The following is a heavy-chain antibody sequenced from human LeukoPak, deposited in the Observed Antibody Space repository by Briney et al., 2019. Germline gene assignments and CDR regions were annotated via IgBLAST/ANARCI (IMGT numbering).Heavy chain of an antibody. CDR2: IYPGDSDT. D-gene: IGHD3-10*01. J-gene: IGHJ5*02. CDR3: ARRKGADSGAPFDP. CDR1: GYSFSNYW. V-gene: IGHV5-51*01. Sequence: GESLKISCKGSGYSFSNYWIAWVRQMPGKGLEWMGIIYPGDSDTTYSPSFQGQVTISADKYISTAYLQWSSLKASDTAMYYCARRKGADSGAPFDPWGQGTLVTVSS.